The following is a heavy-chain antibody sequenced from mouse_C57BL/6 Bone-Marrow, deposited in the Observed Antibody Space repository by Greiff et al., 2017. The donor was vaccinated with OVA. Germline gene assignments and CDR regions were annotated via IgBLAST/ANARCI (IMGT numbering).Heavy chain of an antibody. CDR2: INPYNGGT. CDR1: GYTFTDYS. D-gene: IGHD2-3*01. CDR3: ARYDGVYWYFDV. V-gene: IGHV1-19*01. J-gene: IGHJ1*03. Sequence: EVQLQQSGPVLVKPGASVKFSCQASGYTFTDYSMNWVKQSHGKGLEWIGVINPYNGGTSYNQKFKGKATLTVDKSSSTAYMELNSLTSEDSAVYYCARYDGVYWYFDVWGTGTTVTVSS.